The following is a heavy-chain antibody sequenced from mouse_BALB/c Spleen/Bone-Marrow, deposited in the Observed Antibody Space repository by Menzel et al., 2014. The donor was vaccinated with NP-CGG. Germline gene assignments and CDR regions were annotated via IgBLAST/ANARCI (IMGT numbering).Heavy chain of an antibody. J-gene: IGHJ3*01. CDR1: GFDFSGFW. V-gene: IGHV4-1*02. D-gene: IGHD1-2*01. CDR3: ARLGYYGSFAY. Sequence: EVKLVESGGGLVQPGGSLKLSCAASGFDFSGFWMSWVRQAPGRGLEWIGGINPDSNTINYSPSLKDKFIISRDNAKNTLYLQMSKVRSEDTALYYCARLGYYGSFAYWGQGTLVTVSA. CDR2: INPDSNTI.